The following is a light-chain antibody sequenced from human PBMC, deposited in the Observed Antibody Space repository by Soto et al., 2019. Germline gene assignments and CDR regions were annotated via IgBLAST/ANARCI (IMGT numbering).Light chain of an antibody. CDR3: MQALQTRWT. J-gene: IGKJ1*01. Sequence: DIVMTQSPLSLPVTPGEPASISCRSSQSLLHSNGYNYLDWYLQKPGQSPQLLIYLGSNRASGVTDRFSCSGSGTDFTLKISRVEAEDVGGYYCMQALQTRWTFGQGTKVEIK. CDR2: LGS. V-gene: IGKV2-28*01. CDR1: QSLLHSNGYNY.